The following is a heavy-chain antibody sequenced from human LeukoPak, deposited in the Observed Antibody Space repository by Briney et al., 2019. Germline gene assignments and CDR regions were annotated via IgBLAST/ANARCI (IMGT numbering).Heavy chain of an antibody. D-gene: IGHD1-26*01. CDR1: NGSISHYY. J-gene: IGHJ6*02. CDR3: ARGSGIVGAYYYYGVDV. V-gene: IGHV4-59*01. CDR2: VYNTGRT. Sequence: SETLSLTCTVSNGSISHYYWSWFRQSPGKGLEWIGCVYNTGRTNYNPSLKSRLAISIDTSKGQFSLKLNSVTAADTAVYFCARGSGIVGAYYYYGVDVWGQGTTVTVSS.